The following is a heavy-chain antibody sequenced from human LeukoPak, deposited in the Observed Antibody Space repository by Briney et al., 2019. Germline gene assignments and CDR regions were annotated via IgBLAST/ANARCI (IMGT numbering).Heavy chain of an antibody. CDR3: ARDYPYSSGWSYYFDY. D-gene: IGHD6-19*01. V-gene: IGHV3-48*03. CDR1: GFTFSSYE. Sequence: PGGSLRLSCAASGFTFSSYEMNWVRQAPGKGLEWVSYISSSGSTIYYADSVKGRFTISRDNAKNSLYLQMNSLRAEDTAVYYCARDYPYSSGWSYYFDYWGQGTLVTVSS. J-gene: IGHJ4*02. CDR2: ISSSGSTI.